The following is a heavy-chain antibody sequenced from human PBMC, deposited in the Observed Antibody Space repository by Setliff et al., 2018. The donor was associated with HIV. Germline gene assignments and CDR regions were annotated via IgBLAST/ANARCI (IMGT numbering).Heavy chain of an antibody. J-gene: IGHJ4*02. V-gene: IGHV1-2*02. D-gene: IGHD5-12*01. CDR2: INPNSGGT. CDR3: ARGDSGYDFGRDNFDY. CDR1: GYTFTGYY. Sequence: ASVKVSCKASGYTFTGYYMHWVRQAPGQGLEWMGWINPNSGGTNYAQKFQGRVTMTRDTSISPAYMELSRLRSDDTAVYYCARGDSGYDFGRDNFDYWGQGTLVTVSS.